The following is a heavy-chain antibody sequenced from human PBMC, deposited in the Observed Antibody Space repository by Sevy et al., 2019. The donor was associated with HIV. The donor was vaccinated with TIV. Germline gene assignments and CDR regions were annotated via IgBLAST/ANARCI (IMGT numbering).Heavy chain of an antibody. CDR1: GLTFSDYA. V-gene: IGHV3-30*03. J-gene: IGHJ4*02. CDR3: ARRDVNHQYLMDY. Sequence: LSLTCAASGLTFSDYAMHWVRQAPGKGLEWLSYISYDERDIYYLDSVRGRFSVSRDISKRTLFLQMNDLRPEDTAVYYCARRDVNHQYLMDYWGQGILVTVSS. CDR2: ISYDERDI. D-gene: IGHD2-8*01.